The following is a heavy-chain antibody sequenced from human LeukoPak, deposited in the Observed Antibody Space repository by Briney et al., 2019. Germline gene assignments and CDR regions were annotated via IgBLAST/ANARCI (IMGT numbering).Heavy chain of an antibody. Sequence: PSETLSLTCTVSGGSISSYYWSWIRQPAGKGLEWIGRIYTSGSTNYNPSLKSRVTMSVDTSKNQFSLKLSSVTAADTAVYYCARSGARYCSSTSCYGGSYYYYNYMDVWGKGTTVTVSS. CDR3: ARSGARYCSSTSCYGGSYYYYNYMDV. D-gene: IGHD2-2*01. J-gene: IGHJ6*03. CDR1: GGSISSYY. CDR2: IYTSGST. V-gene: IGHV4-4*07.